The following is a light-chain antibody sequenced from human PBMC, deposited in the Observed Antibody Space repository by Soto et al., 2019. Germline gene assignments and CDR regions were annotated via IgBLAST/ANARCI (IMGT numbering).Light chain of an antibody. CDR3: QQRSSWPRT. CDR1: QSVSSY. V-gene: IGKV3-11*01. J-gene: IGKJ2*01. Sequence: EIVLTQSPATLSLSPGERATLSCRASQSVSSYLAWYQQKPGQTPRLLIYDASNKATAIPDRFSGSGSVTDFALTISSLELEDFAVYYCQQRSSWPRTFGQGTKVEIK. CDR2: DAS.